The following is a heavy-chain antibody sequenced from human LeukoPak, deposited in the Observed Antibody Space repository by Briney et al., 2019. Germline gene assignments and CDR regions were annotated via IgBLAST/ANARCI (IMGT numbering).Heavy chain of an antibody. V-gene: IGHV1-18*01. CDR3: ARDQVGIAAAVYYYYGMDV. J-gene: IGHJ6*02. D-gene: IGHD6-13*01. CDR1: GYTFTSYG. CDR2: ISAYNGNT. Sequence: ASVKVSCKASGYTFTSYGISWVRQAPGQGLEWMGWISAYNGNTNYAQKLQGRVTMTTDTSTSTAYMELRSLRSDDTAVYYCARDQVGIAAAVYYYYGMDVWGQGTTVIVSS.